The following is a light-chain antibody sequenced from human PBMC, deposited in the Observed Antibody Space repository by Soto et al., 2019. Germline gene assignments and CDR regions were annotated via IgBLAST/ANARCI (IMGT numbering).Light chain of an antibody. CDR1: QSVSSSY. CDR2: GAS. Sequence: EIVLTQSPGTLSLSPGDRATLSCRASQSVSSSYLAWYQQKPGQAPRLLIYGASSRTTGIPDRFSGSWSGTDFTLTSSRLEPEDFAVYYCQQYDSSPETFGRGTKVEIK. CDR3: QQYDSSPET. V-gene: IGKV3-20*01. J-gene: IGKJ1*01.